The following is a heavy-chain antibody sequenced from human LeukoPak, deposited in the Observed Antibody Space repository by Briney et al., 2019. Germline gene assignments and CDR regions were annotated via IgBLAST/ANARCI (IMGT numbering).Heavy chain of an antibody. D-gene: IGHD3-22*01. CDR3: ARERRIGKTYYYDSSGSSYLDY. CDR1: GGSISSYY. V-gene: IGHV4-4*07. CDR2: IYTSGST. Sequence: SETLYLTCTVSGGSISSYYWSWIRQPAGKGLEWIGRIYTSGSTNYNPSLKSRVTMSVDTSKNQFSLKLSSVTAADTAVYYCARERRIGKTYYYDSSGSSYLDYWGQGTLVTVSS. J-gene: IGHJ4*02.